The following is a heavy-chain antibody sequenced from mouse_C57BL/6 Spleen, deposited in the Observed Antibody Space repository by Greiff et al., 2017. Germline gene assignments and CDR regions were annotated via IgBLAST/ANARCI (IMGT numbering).Heavy chain of an antibody. J-gene: IGHJ2*01. Sequence: QVQLQQPGAELVRPGTSVKLSCKASGYTFTSYWMHWVKQRPGQGLEWIGVIDPSDSYTNYNQKFKGKATLTVDTSSSTAYMQLSSLTSEDSAVXYCARWGSNYLDYWGQGTTLTVSS. V-gene: IGHV1-59*01. CDR3: ARWGSNYLDY. CDR2: IDPSDSYT. CDR1: GYTFTSYW. D-gene: IGHD2-5*01.